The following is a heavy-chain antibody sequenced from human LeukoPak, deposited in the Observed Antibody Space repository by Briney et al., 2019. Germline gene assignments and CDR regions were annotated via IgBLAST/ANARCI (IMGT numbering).Heavy chain of an antibody. J-gene: IGHJ6*03. CDR1: GGSFSGYY. CDR3: ASLRLGVWFRENAYPRRTKLEHGGNYYMDV. D-gene: IGHD1/OR15-1a*01. V-gene: IGHV4-34*01. Sequence: SETLSLTCAVYGGSFSGYYWSWIRQPPGKGLEWIGEINHSGSTNYNPSLKSRVTISVDTSKNQFSLKLSSVTAADTAVYYCASLRLGVWFRENAYPRRTKLEHGGNYYMDVWGKGTTVTVSS. CDR2: INHSGST.